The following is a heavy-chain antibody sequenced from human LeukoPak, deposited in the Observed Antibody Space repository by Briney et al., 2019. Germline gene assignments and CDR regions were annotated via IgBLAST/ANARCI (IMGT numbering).Heavy chain of an antibody. V-gene: IGHV3-15*01. Sequence: GGSLRLSCAASGFTFRDAWMIWVRQAPGKGLEWVGRIKSRADGGTPDYATPVTGRFTISRDDSNGTLFLQMNSLTTEDTAVYYCATQGVLDAFDIWGQGTMVIVSS. D-gene: IGHD3-10*01. CDR3: ATQGVLDAFDI. CDR1: GFTFRDAW. J-gene: IGHJ3*02. CDR2: IKSRADGGTP.